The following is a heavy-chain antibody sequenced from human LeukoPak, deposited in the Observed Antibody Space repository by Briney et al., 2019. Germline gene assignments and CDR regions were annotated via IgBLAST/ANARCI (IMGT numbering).Heavy chain of an antibody. CDR2: IYHSGST. D-gene: IGHD1-14*01. CDR1: GGSISSGGYS. CDR3: ARRMSAGIYNWFDP. J-gene: IGHJ5*02. Sequence: PSETLSLTCAVSGGSISSGGYSWSWIRQPPGKGLEWIGYIYHSGSTYYNPSLKSRVTISVDRSKNQFSLKQSSVTAADTAVYYCARRMSAGIYNWFDPWGQGTLVTVSS. V-gene: IGHV4-30-2*01.